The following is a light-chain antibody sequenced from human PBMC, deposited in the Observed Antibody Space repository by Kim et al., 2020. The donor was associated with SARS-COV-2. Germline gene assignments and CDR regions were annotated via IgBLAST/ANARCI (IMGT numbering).Light chain of an antibody. CDR2: AAS. CDR3: QQSYGIPRP. Sequence: DIQMTQSPSSLSASVGDRLTITCRASQSISTYLNWYQLKPGKAPKFLIYAASSLIGGVPSRFSGSGSGTVFTLTISSLQPEDFATYYCQQSYGIPRPFGQGTKLEI. CDR1: QSISTY. J-gene: IGKJ2*01. V-gene: IGKV1-39*01.